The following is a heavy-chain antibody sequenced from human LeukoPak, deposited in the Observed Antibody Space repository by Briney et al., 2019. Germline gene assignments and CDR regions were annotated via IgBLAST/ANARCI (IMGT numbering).Heavy chain of an antibody. V-gene: IGHV3-7*01. CDR2: IKKDGSET. CDR3: ARDRGLGSNAWYFPLDF. Sequence: GSLRLSCAASGFIFSNYWMSWVRQVPGKGLEWVGNIKKDGSETYYVDSVKGRFIISRDNAKNSLFLQMNSLRAEDTAVYYCARDRGLGSNAWYFPLDFWGQGTLVTVSS. D-gene: IGHD6-13*01. CDR1: GFIFSNYW. J-gene: IGHJ4*02.